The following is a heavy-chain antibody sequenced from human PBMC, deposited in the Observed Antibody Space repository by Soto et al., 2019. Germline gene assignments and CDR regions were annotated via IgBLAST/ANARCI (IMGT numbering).Heavy chain of an antibody. CDR1: GFTFDDYA. J-gene: IGHJ5*02. CDR2: ISWNSGSI. CDR3: AKDRSSSWYGGFDP. D-gene: IGHD6-13*01. V-gene: IGHV3-9*01. Sequence: EVQLVESGGGLVQPGRSLRLSCAASGFTFDDYAMHWVRPAPGKGLEWVSGISWNSGSIGYADSVKGRFTISRDNAKNSLYLQMNSLRAEDTALYYCAKDRSSSWYGGFDPWGQGTLVTVSS.